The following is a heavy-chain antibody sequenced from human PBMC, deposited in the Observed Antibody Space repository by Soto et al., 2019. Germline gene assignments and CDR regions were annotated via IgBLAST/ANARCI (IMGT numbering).Heavy chain of an antibody. J-gene: IGHJ4*02. V-gene: IGHV4-34*01. CDR2: INHSGST. CDR1: GGSFSGYY. Sequence: PSETLSLTCAVYGGSFSGYYWSWIRQPPGKGLEWIGEINHSGSTNYNPSLKSRVTISVDTSKNQFSLKLSSVTAADTAVYYCARDTRVLFSAGGKYYFDYWGQGTLVTVSS. CDR3: ARDTRVLFSAGGKYYFDY. D-gene: IGHD2-21*01.